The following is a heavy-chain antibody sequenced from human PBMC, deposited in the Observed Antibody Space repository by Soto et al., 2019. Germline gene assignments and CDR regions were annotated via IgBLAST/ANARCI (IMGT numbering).Heavy chain of an antibody. Sequence: ASVKVSCKASGYTFTSYGISWVRQAPGQGLEWMGWISAYNGNTNYAQKLQGRVTMTTDTSTSTAYMELRSLRSDDTAVYYCARDCSGGSCYSDRYYYGMDVWGQGTTVTVSS. CDR1: GYTFTSYG. D-gene: IGHD2-15*01. J-gene: IGHJ6*02. CDR3: ARDCSGGSCYSDRYYYGMDV. V-gene: IGHV1-18*01. CDR2: ISAYNGNT.